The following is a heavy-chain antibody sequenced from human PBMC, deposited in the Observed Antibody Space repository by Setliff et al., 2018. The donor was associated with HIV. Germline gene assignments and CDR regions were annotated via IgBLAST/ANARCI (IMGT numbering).Heavy chain of an antibody. D-gene: IGHD4-4*01. J-gene: IGHJ4*02. CDR1: GFSLSTRQVG. V-gene: IGHV2-5*02. CDR3: ARRDSNYKVGYFDY. CDR2: IYWDDDK. Sequence: SGPTLVNPTQTLTLTCTFSGFSLSTRQVGVGWIRQPPGKALEWLALIYWDDDKRYSPSLKNRLTITKDTTKNQVVLTMTNMDPVDTATYFCARRDSNYKVGYFDYWGQGTRVTVS.